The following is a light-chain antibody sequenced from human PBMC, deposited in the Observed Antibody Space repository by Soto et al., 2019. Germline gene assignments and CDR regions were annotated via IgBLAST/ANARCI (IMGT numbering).Light chain of an antibody. V-gene: IGKV1-39*01. Sequence: DIQMTQSPSSLSASVGDRVTITCRASQSIDRYLNWYQQKPGTAPKLLISVASSLRSGVPSRFSSSGSETDFTLTINSLQPEDFATYYCQQGSSTLTFGGGTKVEIK. CDR1: QSIDRY. CDR3: QQGSSTLT. CDR2: VAS. J-gene: IGKJ4*01.